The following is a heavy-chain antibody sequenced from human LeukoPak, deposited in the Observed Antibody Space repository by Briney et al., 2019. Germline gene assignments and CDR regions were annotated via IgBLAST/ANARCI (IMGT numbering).Heavy chain of an antibody. CDR1: GFTFSSYS. V-gene: IGHV3-21*01. J-gene: IGHJ4*02. CDR3: ARARVRDGYKIDY. Sequence: GGSLRLSCAASGFTFSSYSMNLVRQATGKGLEWVSSISSSSSYIYYADSVKGRFTISRDNAKNSLYLQMNSLRAEDTAVYYCARARVRDGYKIDYWGQGTLVTVSS. D-gene: IGHD5-12*01. CDR2: ISSSSSYI.